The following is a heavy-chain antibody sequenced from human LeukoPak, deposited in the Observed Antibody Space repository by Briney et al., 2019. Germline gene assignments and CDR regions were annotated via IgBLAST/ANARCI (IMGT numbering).Heavy chain of an antibody. CDR2: ISGSGGSR. Sequence: GGSLRLSCAASGFTFDSYAMNWVRQAPGKGLEWVSAISGSGGSRYYADSVKGRFTTSRDNSKNTLYLQMNSLRAEDTSICFCAKEDRSDNSGLDCWGRGTLVTVSS. D-gene: IGHD3-22*01. CDR3: AKEDRSDNSGLDC. V-gene: IGHV3-23*01. J-gene: IGHJ4*02. CDR1: GFTFDSYA.